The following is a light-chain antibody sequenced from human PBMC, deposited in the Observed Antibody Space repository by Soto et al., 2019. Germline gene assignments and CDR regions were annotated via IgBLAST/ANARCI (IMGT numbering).Light chain of an antibody. V-gene: IGLV2-14*01. CDR1: SNDIGVFNY. Sequence: QSVLTQPASVSGSPGQSITISCTGTSNDIGVFNYVSWYQQHPGKAPKLIIYEVSSRPSGVSNRFSGSKSGNTASLTISGLQSEDEGDYYCSSYIRSSLYVFGLGTKVTVL. CDR2: EVS. CDR3: SSYIRSSLYV. J-gene: IGLJ1*01.